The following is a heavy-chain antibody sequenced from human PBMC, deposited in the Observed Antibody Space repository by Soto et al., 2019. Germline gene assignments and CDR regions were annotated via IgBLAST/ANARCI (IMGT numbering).Heavy chain of an antibody. V-gene: IGHV3-48*04. CDR1: GFTFSTYS. J-gene: IGHJ4*02. CDR3: VGGYYFDY. Sequence: PGGSLRLSCAASGFTFSTYSMSWVRQAPGKGLEWFSYISGSSSTIDYADSVKGRFTISRDNAKNSMYLQMDSLRIEDTAVYYCVGGYYFDYWGQGALVTVSS. CDR2: ISGSSSTI.